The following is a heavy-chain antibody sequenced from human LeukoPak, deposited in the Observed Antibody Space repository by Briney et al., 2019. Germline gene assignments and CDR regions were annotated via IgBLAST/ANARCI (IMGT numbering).Heavy chain of an antibody. Sequence: GGSLRLSCAASGGTFSNYWMHWVRQAPGKGLVWVSHINSDGSSTNYADSVKGRFTISRDNAKNTLYLQMNSLRADDTAVYYCARQHSRYSSGWWEYFDLWGRGTLVTVSS. CDR2: INSDGSST. CDR1: GGTFSNYW. V-gene: IGHV3-74*01. D-gene: IGHD6-19*01. J-gene: IGHJ2*01. CDR3: ARQHSRYSSGWWEYFDL.